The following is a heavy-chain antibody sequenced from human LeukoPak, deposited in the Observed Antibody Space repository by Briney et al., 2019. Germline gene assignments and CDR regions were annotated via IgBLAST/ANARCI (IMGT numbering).Heavy chain of an antibody. J-gene: IGHJ4*02. CDR2: INHSGST. D-gene: IGHD5-24*01. Sequence: PSETLSLTCAVYGGSFSGYYWSWIRQPPGKGLEWIGEINHSGSTNYNPSLKSRVTISVDTSKNQFSLKLSSVTAADTAVYYCARSRDGYNSRSRPFDYWGQGTLVTVSS. CDR3: ARSRDGYNSRSRPFDY. CDR1: GGSFSGYY. V-gene: IGHV4-34*01.